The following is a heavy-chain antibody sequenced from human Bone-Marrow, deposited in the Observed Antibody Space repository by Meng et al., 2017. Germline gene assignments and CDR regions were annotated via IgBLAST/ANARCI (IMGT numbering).Heavy chain of an antibody. D-gene: IGHD2-21*02. Sequence: QVQLQQWGAGRLKPSETLSLTGAVYGGSFSGYYWSWIRQPPGKGLEWIGEINHSGSTNYNPSLKSRVTISVDTSKNQFSLKLSSVTAADTAVYYCARVAYRWGGDCSYFDYWGQGTLVTVSS. CDR1: GGSFSGYY. J-gene: IGHJ4*02. CDR3: ARVAYRWGGDCSYFDY. V-gene: IGHV4-34*01. CDR2: INHSGST.